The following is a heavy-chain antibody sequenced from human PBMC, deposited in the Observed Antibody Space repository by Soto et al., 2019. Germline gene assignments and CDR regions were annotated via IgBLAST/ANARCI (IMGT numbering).Heavy chain of an antibody. D-gene: IGHD6-19*01. Sequence: QITLKESGPTLVKPTQTLTLTCTFSGFSLSTSGVGVGWIRQPPGKALEWLALIYWDDDKRYSPSLKSRLTITKDNSKNQVVLTMTNMDPVDTATYYCAHSKSSGWYPYRPELDYWGQGTLVTVAS. CDR3: AHSKSSGWYPYRPELDY. J-gene: IGHJ4*02. V-gene: IGHV2-5*02. CDR2: IYWDDDK. CDR1: GFSLSTSGVG.